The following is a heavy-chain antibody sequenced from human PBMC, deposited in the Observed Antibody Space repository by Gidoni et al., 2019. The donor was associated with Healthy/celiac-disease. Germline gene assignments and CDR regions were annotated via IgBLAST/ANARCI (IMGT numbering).Heavy chain of an antibody. CDR1: GYTFPSYG. D-gene: IGHD3-10*01. CDR2: NSAYNGNT. J-gene: IGHJ4*02. CDR3: ARSLTIRFGESYYFDY. Sequence: QVQLVQSGAEVKKPGASVRVSCKAPGYTFPSYGISWVRQAPGQGLEWMGWNSAYNGNTNYAQKLQGRVTMTTDTSTSTAYMELRSLRSDDTAVYYCARSLTIRFGESYYFDYWGQGTLVTVSS. V-gene: IGHV1-18*01.